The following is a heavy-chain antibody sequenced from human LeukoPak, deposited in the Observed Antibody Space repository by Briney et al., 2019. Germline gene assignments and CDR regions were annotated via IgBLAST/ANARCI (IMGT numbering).Heavy chain of an antibody. CDR3: AKDTSSGWPNWFDP. D-gene: IGHD6-19*01. Sequence: GGSLRLSCAASGFTFSSYAMNWVRQAPGKGLEWVSAISGSGGSTYYADSVKGRFTVSRDNSKNTLYLQMNSLRAEDTAVYYCAKDTSSGWPNWFDPWGQGTLVTVSS. J-gene: IGHJ5*02. CDR1: GFTFSSYA. V-gene: IGHV3-23*01. CDR2: ISGSGGST.